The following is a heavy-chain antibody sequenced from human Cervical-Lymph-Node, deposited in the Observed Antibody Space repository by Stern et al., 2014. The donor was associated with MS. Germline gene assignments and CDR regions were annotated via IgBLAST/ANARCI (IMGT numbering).Heavy chain of an antibody. CDR1: GGTFSTYP. Sequence: VQLVESGAEVKKPGSSVKVSCKASGGTFSTYPIIWVRQAPGQGLEWMGGNIPGFGTANYAQKFQGRVTITAADSSSTAYMELSSLRSEDTAVYYCASPVTLTVGAMDVWGQGTTITVSS. D-gene: IGHD4-17*01. CDR3: ASPVTLTVGAMDV. J-gene: IGHJ6*02. V-gene: IGHV1-69*01. CDR2: NIPGFGTA.